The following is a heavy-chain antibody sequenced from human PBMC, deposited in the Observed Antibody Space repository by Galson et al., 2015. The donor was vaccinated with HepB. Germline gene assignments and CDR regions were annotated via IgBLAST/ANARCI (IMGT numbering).Heavy chain of an antibody. CDR3: ARGNFSSGWHAEFFQH. J-gene: IGHJ1*01. Sequence: SLRLSCAASGFTFSSYGMHWVRQAPGKGLEWVAVIWYDGSNKYYADSVKGRFTISRDNSKNTLYLQMNSLRAEDTAVYYCARGNFSSGWHAEFFQHWGQGTLVTVSS. CDR2: IWYDGSNK. D-gene: IGHD6-19*01. CDR1: GFTFSSYG. V-gene: IGHV3-33*08.